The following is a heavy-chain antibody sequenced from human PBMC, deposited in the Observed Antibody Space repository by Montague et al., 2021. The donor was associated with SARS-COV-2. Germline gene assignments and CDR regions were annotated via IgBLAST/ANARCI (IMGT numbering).Heavy chain of an antibody. CDR2: IDWDDDK. D-gene: IGHD3-9*01. J-gene: IGHJ6*02. V-gene: IGHV2-70*11. CDR3: ARRTYDILTGYDYGMDV. Sequence: VKPTQTLTLTCTFSGFSLSTSRMCVSWIRQPPGKALEWLARIDWDDDKYYSTSLKTRLTISKDTSKNQVVLTMTNMDPVDTATYYCARRTYDILTGYDYGMDVWGQGTTVTVSS. CDR1: GFSLSTSRMC.